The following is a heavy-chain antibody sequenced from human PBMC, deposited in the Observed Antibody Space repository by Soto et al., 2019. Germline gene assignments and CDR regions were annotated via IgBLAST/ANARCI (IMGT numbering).Heavy chain of an antibody. CDR3: AYCSGGCYTGYFDY. Sequence: ASVKVSCKASGGTFSSYTISWVRQAPGQGLEWMGRIIPILGIANYAQKFQGRVTITADKSTSTAYMELSSLRSEDTAVYYCAYCSGGCYTGYFDYWGQGTLVTVSS. J-gene: IGHJ4*02. D-gene: IGHD2-21*02. CDR1: GGTFSSYT. V-gene: IGHV1-69*02. CDR2: IIPILGIA.